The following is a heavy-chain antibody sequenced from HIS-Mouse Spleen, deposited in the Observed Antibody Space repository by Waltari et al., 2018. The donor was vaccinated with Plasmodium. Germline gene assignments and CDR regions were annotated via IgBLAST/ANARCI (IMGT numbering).Heavy chain of an antibody. D-gene: IGHD7-27*01. CDR2: ISYDGSNK. Sequence: QVQLVEYGGGVVKPGRTLSLSCAACGFPFRSYGMHGVRKAAGKVREWVAVISYDGSNKYYADSVKGRFTISRDNSKNTLYLQMNSLRAEDTAVYYCATSGLTGGTYYFDYWGQGTLVTVSS. V-gene: IGHV3-30*03. CDR1: GFPFRSYG. J-gene: IGHJ4*02. CDR3: ATSGLTGGTYYFDY.